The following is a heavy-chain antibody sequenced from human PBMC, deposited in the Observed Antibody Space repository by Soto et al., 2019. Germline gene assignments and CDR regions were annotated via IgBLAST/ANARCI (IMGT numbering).Heavy chain of an antibody. CDR3: ARDGGGDYPDY. CDR2: IWFDGSNK. V-gene: IGHV3-33*01. CDR1: GFTFNSYV. Sequence: GGSLRLSCAASGFTFNSYVMHWVRQAPGKGLEWVAVIWFDGSNKHYADSVKGRFTISRDNSKSTLYLQMDSLRADDTAVYYCARDGGGDYPDYWGRGTQVTVSS. D-gene: IGHD4-17*01. J-gene: IGHJ4*02.